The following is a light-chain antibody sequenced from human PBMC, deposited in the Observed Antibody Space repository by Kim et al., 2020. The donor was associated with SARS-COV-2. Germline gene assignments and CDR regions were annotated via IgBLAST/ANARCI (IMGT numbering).Light chain of an antibody. CDR3: QSYDSSLSGSV. J-gene: IGLJ2*01. CDR2: GNS. CDR1: SSNIGPRDS. V-gene: IGLV1-40*01. Sequence: SVTMSCTGSSSNIGPRDSVHLYHQLLRAAPQLLISGNSNRPSGVPDRFSGSKSGTSASLAITGLQAEDEADYYCQSYDSSLSGSVFGGGTQLTVL.